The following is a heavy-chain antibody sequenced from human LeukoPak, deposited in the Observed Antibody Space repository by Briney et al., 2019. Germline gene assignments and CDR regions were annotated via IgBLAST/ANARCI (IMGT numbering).Heavy chain of an antibody. Sequence: TLSLTCTVSGGSISSGGYYWSWIRQHPGKGLEWIGYIYYSGSTYYNPSLKSRVTISVDTSKNQFSLKLSSVTAADTAVYYCAGGRGQVTTFDYWGQGTLVTVSS. J-gene: IGHJ4*02. D-gene: IGHD4-17*01. CDR1: GGSISSGGYY. V-gene: IGHV4-31*03. CDR2: IYYSGST. CDR3: AGGRGQVTTFDY.